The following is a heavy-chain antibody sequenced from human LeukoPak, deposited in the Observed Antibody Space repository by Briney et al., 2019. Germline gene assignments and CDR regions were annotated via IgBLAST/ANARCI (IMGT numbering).Heavy chain of an antibody. J-gene: IGHJ6*03. CDR1: GFTFSSYA. CDR3: ARPTYSSSWYGYYYYYYMDV. Sequence: GGSLRLSCAASGFTFSSYAMHWVRQAPGKGLEWVAVISYDGSNKYYADSVKGRFTISRDNSKNTLYLQMNSLRAEDTAVYYCARPTYSSSWYGYYYYYYMDVWGKGTTVTVSS. CDR2: ISYDGSNK. V-gene: IGHV3-30-3*01. D-gene: IGHD6-13*01.